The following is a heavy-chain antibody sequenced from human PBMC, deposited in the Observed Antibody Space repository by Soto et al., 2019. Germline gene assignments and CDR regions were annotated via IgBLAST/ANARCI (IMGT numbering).Heavy chain of an antibody. CDR3: ARDLGRYDSSGEFDY. Sequence: ASVKVSCKASGGTFSSYAISWVRQAPGQGLEWMGGIIPIFGTANYAQKFQGRVTITADKSTSTDYMELSSLRSEDTDVYYCARDLGRYDSSGEFDYWGQRTLVTVSS. D-gene: IGHD3-22*01. CDR2: IIPIFGTA. V-gene: IGHV1-69*06. J-gene: IGHJ4*02. CDR1: GGTFSSYA.